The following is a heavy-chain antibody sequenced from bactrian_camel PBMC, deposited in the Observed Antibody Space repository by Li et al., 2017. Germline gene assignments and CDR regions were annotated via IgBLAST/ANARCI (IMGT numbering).Heavy chain of an antibody. D-gene: IGHD5*01. J-gene: IGHJ4*01. CDR1: GYGWKYNS. CDR2: VDRDGST. Sequence: VQLVESGGGSVQAGTSLRLSCVGSGYGWKYNSYCLGWSRQAPGKEREAVAAVDRDGSTSYGGSVKGRFTISRDSAKNTLYLQMNDLKPEDTAIYYCAARNPSVFCFWGFVSNIAYKGQGTQVTVS. V-gene: IGHV3S53*01.